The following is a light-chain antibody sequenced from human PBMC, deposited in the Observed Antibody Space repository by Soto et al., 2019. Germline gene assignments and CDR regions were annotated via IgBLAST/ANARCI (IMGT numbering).Light chain of an antibody. Sequence: QSVLTQPPSASGSPGQSVAISCTGTSSDVGGYNYVSWYQQHPGKAPKLMIYEVNKRPSGAPDRFSGSKSGNTASLTISGLQADDEADYYCCSYAGRYTYVFGTGTKVTV. J-gene: IGLJ1*01. CDR3: CSYAGRYTYV. CDR2: EVN. CDR1: SSDVGGYNY. V-gene: IGLV2-8*01.